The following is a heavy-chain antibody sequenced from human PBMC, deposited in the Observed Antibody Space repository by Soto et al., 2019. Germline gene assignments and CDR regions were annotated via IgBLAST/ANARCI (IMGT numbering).Heavy chain of an antibody. J-gene: IGHJ6*02. V-gene: IGHV1-2*04. D-gene: IGHD2-15*01. CDR1: GYTFTGYY. CDR2: INPNSGGT. Sequence: ASVKVSCKASGYTFTGYYMHWVRQAPGQGLEWMGWINPNSGGTNYAQKFQGWVTMTRDTSISTAYMELSRLRSDDTAVYYCAREKVAGYYYYGMDVWGQGTTVTVSS. CDR3: AREKVAGYYYYGMDV.